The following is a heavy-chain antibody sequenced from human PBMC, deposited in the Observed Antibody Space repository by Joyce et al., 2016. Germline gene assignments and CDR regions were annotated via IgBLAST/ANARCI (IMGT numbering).Heavy chain of an antibody. J-gene: IGHJ4*02. D-gene: IGHD6-19*01. CDR2: IYPDGSDT. CDR3: ARGNVAGVPDY. V-gene: IGHV5-51*01. CDR1: GYSFTSHW. Sequence: EVQLVQSGAEVKKPGESLKISCKGSGYSFTSHWIAWVRQLPGKGLEWMVMIYPDGSDTRYSPSFQGQVTMSADTSSNAAYLQWSRLKAADTAIYYCARGNVAGVPDYWGQGTLVTVSS.